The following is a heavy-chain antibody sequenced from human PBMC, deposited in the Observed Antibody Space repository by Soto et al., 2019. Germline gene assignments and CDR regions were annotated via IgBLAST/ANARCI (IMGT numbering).Heavy chain of an antibody. D-gene: IGHD1-20*01. J-gene: IGHJ6*02. V-gene: IGHV1-2*02. CDR2: INPNSGDT. Sequence: ASVKVSCKASGYTFTGYYVHWVRQAPGQGLEWMGWINPNSGDTYLAQRFQGRVTMNRDTSIGTAYMELRGLTSDDTALYFCTRITAPYYYYGMDVWRQGTAVTVSS. CDR1: GYTFTGYY. CDR3: TRITAPYYYYGMDV.